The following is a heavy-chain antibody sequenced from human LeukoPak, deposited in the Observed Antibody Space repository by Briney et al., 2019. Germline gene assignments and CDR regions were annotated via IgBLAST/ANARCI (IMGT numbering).Heavy chain of an antibody. D-gene: IGHD2-2*01. J-gene: IGHJ4*02. CDR1: GYSISSGYY. CDR3: ASVVVPAGYFDY. Sequence: SETLSLTCTVSGYSISSGYYWGWIRQPPGKGLEWIGSIYHSGSTYYNPSLKSRVTISVDTSKNQFSLKLSSVTAADTAVYYCASVVVPAGYFDYWGQGTLVTVSS. CDR2: IYHSGST. V-gene: IGHV4-38-2*02.